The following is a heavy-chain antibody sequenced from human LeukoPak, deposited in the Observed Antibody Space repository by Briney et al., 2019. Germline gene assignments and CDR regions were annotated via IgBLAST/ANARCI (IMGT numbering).Heavy chain of an antibody. D-gene: IGHD3-22*01. V-gene: IGHV4-59*01. J-gene: IGHJ5*02. CDR3: ARAGTPITMIVVESNWFDP. CDR1: GGSISPYY. CDR2: IYYSGST. Sequence: SETLSLTCTVSGGSISPYYWSWIRQPPGKGLEWIGNIYYSGSTNYNPSLKSRVTMSVDTSKKQFSLKLSSVTAADTAVYYCARAGTPITMIVVESNWFDPWGQGTLVTVSS.